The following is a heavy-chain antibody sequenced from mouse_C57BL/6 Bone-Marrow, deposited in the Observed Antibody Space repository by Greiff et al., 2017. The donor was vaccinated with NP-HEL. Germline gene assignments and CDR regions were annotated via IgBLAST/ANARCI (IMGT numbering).Heavy chain of an antibody. CDR1: EYEFPSHD. Sequence: EVMLVESGGGLVQPGESLKLSCESNEYEFPSHDMSWVRKTPEKRLELVAAINSDGGSTYYPDTMERRFIISRDTTKKTLYLQLRSLRSEDTALYYCARNSYYAMDYWGQGTSVTVSS. CDR3: ARNSYYAMDY. J-gene: IGHJ4*01. CDR2: INSDGGST. V-gene: IGHV5-2*01.